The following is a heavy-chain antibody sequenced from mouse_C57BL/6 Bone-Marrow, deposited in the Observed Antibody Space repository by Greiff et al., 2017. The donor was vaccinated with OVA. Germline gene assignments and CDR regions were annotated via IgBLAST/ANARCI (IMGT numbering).Heavy chain of an antibody. CDR1: GYTFTSYG. Sequence: VQPPPPAAALARPGASVQLSCKASGYTFTSYGLSWVKQRTGQGLEWIGELYPRSGNTYYNEKFKGKATLTADKSSSTAYMELRSLPSEDSAVYFCARRAAFFAYWGQGTLVTVSA. CDR2: LYPRSGNT. D-gene: IGHD3-3*01. J-gene: IGHJ3*01. CDR3: ARRAAFFAY. V-gene: IGHV1-81*01.